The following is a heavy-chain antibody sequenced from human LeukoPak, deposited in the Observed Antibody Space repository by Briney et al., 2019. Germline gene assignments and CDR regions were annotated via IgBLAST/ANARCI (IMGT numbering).Heavy chain of an antibody. D-gene: IGHD4-23*01. CDR3: ARDDYGGRANHYYYMDV. CDR1: GGSISSSNW. CDR2: IYHSGST. J-gene: IGHJ6*03. V-gene: IGHV4-4*02. Sequence: PSETLSLTCAVSGGSISSSNWWSWVRQPPGKGLEWIGEIYHSGSTNYNPSLKSRVTISVDKSKNQFSLKLSSVTAADTAVYYCARDDYGGRANHYYYMDVWGKGTTVTISS.